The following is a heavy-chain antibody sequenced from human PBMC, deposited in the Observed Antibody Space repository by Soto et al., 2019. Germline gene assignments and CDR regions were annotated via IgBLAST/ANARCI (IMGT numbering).Heavy chain of an antibody. CDR2: ISAYNGNT. V-gene: IGHV1-18*01. D-gene: IGHD3-10*01. CDR1: GYTLTSDG. Sequence: GASVKVDCKASGYTLTSDGSSWVRQAPGQGLEWMGWISAYNGNTNYAQKLQGRVTMTTDTSTSTAYMELRSLRSDDTAVYYCARDPGTQKSLLLWFGEAYDYYYYGMDVWGQGTTVTVSS. J-gene: IGHJ6*02. CDR3: ARDPGTQKSLLLWFGEAYDYYYYGMDV.